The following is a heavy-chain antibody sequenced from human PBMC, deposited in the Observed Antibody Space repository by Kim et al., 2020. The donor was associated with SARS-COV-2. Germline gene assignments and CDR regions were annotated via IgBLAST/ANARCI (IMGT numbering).Heavy chain of an antibody. D-gene: IGHD3-22*01. CDR2: ISTNTGNP. CDR1: GYTFTSYA. CDR3: ARPYYDSSGWMYYFDY. J-gene: IGHJ4*02. Sequence: ASVKVSCKASGYTFTSYAMNWVRQAPGQGLEWMGWISTNTGNPTYAQGFTGRFVFSLDTSVSTAYLQISSLKAEDTAVYYCARPYYDSSGWMYYFDYWGQGTLVTVSS. V-gene: IGHV7-4-1*02.